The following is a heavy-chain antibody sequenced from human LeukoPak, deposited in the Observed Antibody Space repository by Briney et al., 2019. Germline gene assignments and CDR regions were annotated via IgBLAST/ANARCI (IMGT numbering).Heavy chain of an antibody. D-gene: IGHD1-26*01. V-gene: IGHV3-7*01. CDR1: GFTFSSYA. J-gene: IGHJ4*02. CDR2: INQDGSAK. Sequence: PGRSLRLSCAASGFTFSSYAMQWVRQAPGKGLEWVANINQDGSAKYYVDSLKGRFTISRDNAKNSLYLQVNSLRAEDTAVYYCARDKIVGPTLLDYWGQGTLVTVSS. CDR3: ARDKIVGPTLLDY.